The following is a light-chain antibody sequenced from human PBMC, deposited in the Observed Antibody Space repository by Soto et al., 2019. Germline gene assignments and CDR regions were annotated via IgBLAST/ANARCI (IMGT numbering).Light chain of an antibody. J-gene: IGLJ2*01. Sequence: QSALTQPPSASGSLGQSVTISCTGTSSDVGGYNYVSWYQQHPGKAPKLMIYEVTKRPSGVPDRFSGSKSGNTASLTVSGLQAEDEADYYCTSYAGSNKGVFGGGTQLTVL. CDR1: SSDVGGYNY. V-gene: IGLV2-8*01. CDR3: TSYAGSNKGV. CDR2: EVT.